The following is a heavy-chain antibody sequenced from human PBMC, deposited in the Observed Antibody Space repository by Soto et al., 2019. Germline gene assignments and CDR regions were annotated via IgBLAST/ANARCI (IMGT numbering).Heavy chain of an antibody. V-gene: IGHV4-31*03. CDR1: GGSISSGYF. CDR3: ARFAKEENPKLESWYAFDL. CDR2: IYYSGGT. D-gene: IGHD6-13*01. Sequence: VQLQESGPGLVKPSQTLSLTCTVPGGSISSGYFWSWIRQHPVKGLEWIGNIYYSGGTYYNPSLGSRVAMSVDTYKKLFTLKVNAVTAADTAIYYCARFAKEENPKLESWYAFDLWGQGTLVTVSS. J-gene: IGHJ4*02.